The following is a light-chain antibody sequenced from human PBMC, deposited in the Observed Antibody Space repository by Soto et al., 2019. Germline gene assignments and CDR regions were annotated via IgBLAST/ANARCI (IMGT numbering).Light chain of an antibody. Sequence: DFQMTQSPSSLSASVGDRVTISCRASQDIGTFLNWYQQKPGKPPNLLLYAASNLLSGVSSRFSGSGSGTDFTLTIRSLQPEDFATYYCQQSYSTPQITFGPGTKVDMK. CDR1: QDIGTF. CDR3: QQSYSTPQIT. V-gene: IGKV1-39*01. J-gene: IGKJ3*01. CDR2: AAS.